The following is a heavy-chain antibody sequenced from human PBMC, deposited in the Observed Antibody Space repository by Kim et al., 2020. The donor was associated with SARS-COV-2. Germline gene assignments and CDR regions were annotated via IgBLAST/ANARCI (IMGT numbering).Heavy chain of an antibody. D-gene: IGHD3-3*02. Sequence: THDYAAPVKGRFTISRDDSKNTQYLQMNSLKTEDTAVYYCTTDGCIAFYWGQGTLVTVSS. V-gene: IGHV3-15*01. CDR3: TTDGCIAFY. CDR2: TH. J-gene: IGHJ4*02.